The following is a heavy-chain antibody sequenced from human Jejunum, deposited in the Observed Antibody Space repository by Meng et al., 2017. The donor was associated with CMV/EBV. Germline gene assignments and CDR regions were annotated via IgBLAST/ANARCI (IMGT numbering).Heavy chain of an antibody. V-gene: IGHV3-23*01. Sequence: AAAGFTFSSDAWIWVRQAPGKGLEWVSTISGSGRTTYYADSVKGRFTISRDNSKNMLYVEMNSLRAEDTAVYYCAKESYSNDLDYWGQGTLVTVSS. D-gene: IGHD4-11*01. CDR2: ISGSGRTT. CDR3: AKESYSNDLDY. CDR1: GFTFSSDA. J-gene: IGHJ4*02.